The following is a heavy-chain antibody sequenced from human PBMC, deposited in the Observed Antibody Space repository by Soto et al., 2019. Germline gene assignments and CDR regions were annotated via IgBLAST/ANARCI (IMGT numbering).Heavy chain of an antibody. Sequence: QVQLVQSGAEVKKPVASVKVSCRASGYSFTGYFIHWVRQAPGQGLEWMGWINPKSGDKNYAQRCQGRVSMTRDTSVTTAYMEVYSLRSDDTAVYYCARANSGDDDEFDYWGQGTLVTVSS. V-gene: IGHV1-2*02. D-gene: IGHD5-12*01. CDR1: GYSFTGYF. CDR3: ARANSGDDDEFDY. J-gene: IGHJ4*02. CDR2: INPKSGDK.